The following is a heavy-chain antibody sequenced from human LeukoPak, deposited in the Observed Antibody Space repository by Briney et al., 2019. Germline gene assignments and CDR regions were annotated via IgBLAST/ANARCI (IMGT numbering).Heavy chain of an antibody. CDR3: ARDTMDDYHVLGY. CDR2: INWNGGST. V-gene: IGHV3-20*04. J-gene: IGHJ4*02. D-gene: IGHD4-11*01. Sequence: PGGSLRLSCAASGFTVSSNYMSWVRQAPGKGLEWVSGINWNGGSTGYADSVKGRFTISRDNAKNSLYLQMNSLRAEDTALYYCARDTMDDYHVLGYWGQGTLVTVSS. CDR1: GFTVSSNY.